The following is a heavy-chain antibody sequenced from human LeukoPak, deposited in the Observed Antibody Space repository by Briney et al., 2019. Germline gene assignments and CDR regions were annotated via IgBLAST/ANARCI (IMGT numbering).Heavy chain of an antibody. J-gene: IGHJ4*02. CDR3: ARHPYSSGWYGFDY. V-gene: IGHV3-21*01. CDR1: GFTFSSYS. Sequence: PGGSLRLSCAASGFTFSSYSMNWVRQAPGKGLEWVSSISSSSSYIYYADSVKGRFTISRDNAKNSLYLQMNSLRAEDTAVYYCARHPYSSGWYGFDYWGQGTLVTVSS. D-gene: IGHD6-19*01. CDR2: ISSSSSYI.